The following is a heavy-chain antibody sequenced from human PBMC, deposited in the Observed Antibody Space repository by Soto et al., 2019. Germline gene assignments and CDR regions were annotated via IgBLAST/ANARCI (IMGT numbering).Heavy chain of an antibody. CDR1: GGSISSYY. CDR3: ARGYSSGWYGWFDP. CDR2: IYYSGST. V-gene: IGHV4-59*01. Sequence: QVQLQESGPGLVKPSETLSLTCTVSGGSISSYYWSWIRQPPGKGLEWIGYIYYSGSTNYNPSLKRRVAISVDTSKNQFSLKLSSVTAADTAVYYCARGYSSGWYGWFDPWGQGTLVTVSS. J-gene: IGHJ5*02. D-gene: IGHD6-19*01.